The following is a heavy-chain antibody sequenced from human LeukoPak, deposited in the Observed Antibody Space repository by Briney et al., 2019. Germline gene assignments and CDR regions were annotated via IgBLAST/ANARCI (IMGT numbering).Heavy chain of an antibody. CDR2: ISGSGGST. J-gene: IGHJ4*02. CDR3: ASGQDYYDSSGYYVY. V-gene: IGHV3-23*01. D-gene: IGHD3-22*01. CDR1: GFTFSSYA. Sequence: GGSLRLSCAASGFTFSSYAMSWVRQAPGKGLEWVSAISGSGGSTYYADSVKGRFTISRDNSKNTLYLQMNSLRAEDTAVYYCASGQDYYDSSGYYVYWGQGTLVTVSS.